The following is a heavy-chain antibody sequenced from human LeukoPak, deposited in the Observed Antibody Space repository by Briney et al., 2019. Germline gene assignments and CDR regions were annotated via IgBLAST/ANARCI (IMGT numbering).Heavy chain of an antibody. V-gene: IGHV3-66*01. Sequence: QPGGSLRLSCAASGFTFSSYAMSWVRQAPGKGLEWVSVIYSGGSTYYADSVKGRFTISRDNSKNTLYLQMNSLRAEDTAVYYCARDTTIAAAGDYYYGMDVWGQGTTVTVSS. J-gene: IGHJ6*02. CDR2: IYSGGST. CDR1: GFTFSSYA. D-gene: IGHD6-13*01. CDR3: ARDTTIAAAGDYYYGMDV.